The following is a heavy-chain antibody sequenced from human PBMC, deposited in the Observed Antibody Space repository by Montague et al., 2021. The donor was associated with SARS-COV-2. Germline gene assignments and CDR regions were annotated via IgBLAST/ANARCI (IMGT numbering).Heavy chain of an antibody. D-gene: IGHD3-3*01. V-gene: IGHV4-61*01. CDR3: ARELEIHDFLSGYYGGG. Sequence: SETLSLTCTVSGGSVNSCSYHWNWIRQPPGKGLEWIGYIYYSGSTSYNPSLKSRVTISLDTSKNQFSLNLTSVTAADAALYFCARELEIHDFLSGYYGGGCGQGTPATASS. J-gene: IGHJ1*01. CDR2: IYYSGST. CDR1: GGSVNSCSYH.